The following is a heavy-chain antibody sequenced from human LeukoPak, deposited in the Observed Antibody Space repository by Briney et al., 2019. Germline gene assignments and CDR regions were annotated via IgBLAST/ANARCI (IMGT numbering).Heavy chain of an antibody. Sequence: ASVKVSCKASGYTFTSYDINWVRQATGQGLEWMGWMNPNSGNTGYAQKFQGRVTMTRYTSISTAYMELSSLRSEDTAVYYCARIPTDYGDYGGDYWGQGTLVTVSS. CDR2: MNPNSGNT. J-gene: IGHJ4*02. D-gene: IGHD4-17*01. CDR3: ARIPTDYGDYGGDY. V-gene: IGHV1-8*01. CDR1: GYTFTSYD.